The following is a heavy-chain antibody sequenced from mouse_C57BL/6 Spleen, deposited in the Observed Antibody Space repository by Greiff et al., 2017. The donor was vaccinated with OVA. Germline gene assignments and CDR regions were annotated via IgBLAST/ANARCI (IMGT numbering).Heavy chain of an antibody. J-gene: IGHJ3*01. CDR3: ARGGYYYGSSYEFAY. D-gene: IGHD1-1*01. CDR2: ISYDGSN. CDR1: GYSITSGYY. Sequence: VQLQQSGPGLVKPSQSLSLTCSVTGYSITSGYYWNWIRQFPGNKLEWMGYISYDGSNNYNPSLKNRISITRDTSKNQFFLKLNSVTTEDTATYYCARGGYYYGSSYEFAYWGQGTLVTVSA. V-gene: IGHV3-6*01.